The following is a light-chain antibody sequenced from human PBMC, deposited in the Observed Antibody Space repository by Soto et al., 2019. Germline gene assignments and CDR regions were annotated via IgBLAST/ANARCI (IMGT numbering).Light chain of an antibody. V-gene: IGLV1-44*01. Sequence: QSVLTQPPSASGTPGQRVTLSCSGGNSNIRSNSVNWYQQLPASAPKLLIKNNNQRPSGVPDRFSGSKTGTSASLAISGLQSEDEADYYCAAWDDRLNDLVFGGGTKVTVL. CDR1: NSNIRSNS. CDR2: NNN. CDR3: AAWDDRLNDLV. J-gene: IGLJ2*01.